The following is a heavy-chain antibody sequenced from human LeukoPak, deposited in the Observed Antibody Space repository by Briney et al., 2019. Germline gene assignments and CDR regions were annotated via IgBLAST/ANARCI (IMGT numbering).Heavy chain of an antibody. Sequence: GGSLRLSCAASGFTVSSNYMSWVRQAPGKGLEWVSVIYSGGSTYYADSVKGRFTISRDNAKNSLYLQMNSLRAEDTAVYYCAREGSSGYYFDYWGQGTLVTVSS. V-gene: IGHV3-53*01. CDR1: GFTVSSNY. CDR2: IYSGGST. D-gene: IGHD3-22*01. J-gene: IGHJ4*02. CDR3: AREGSSGYYFDY.